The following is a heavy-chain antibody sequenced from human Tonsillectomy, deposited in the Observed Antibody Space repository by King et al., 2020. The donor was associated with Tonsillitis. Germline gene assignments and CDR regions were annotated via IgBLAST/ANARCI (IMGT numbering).Heavy chain of an antibody. CDR2: IRYDGSNK. Sequence: VQLVESGGGVVQPGGSLRLSCAASGFTFSSYGMHWVRQAPGKGLEWVAFIRYDGSNKYYADSVKGRFTISRDNSKNTLYLQMNSLRAEDTAVYYCAGDYGDYDWGQGTLVTVSS. J-gene: IGHJ4*02. CDR3: AGDYGDYD. V-gene: IGHV3-30*02. D-gene: IGHD4-17*01. CDR1: GFTFSSYG.